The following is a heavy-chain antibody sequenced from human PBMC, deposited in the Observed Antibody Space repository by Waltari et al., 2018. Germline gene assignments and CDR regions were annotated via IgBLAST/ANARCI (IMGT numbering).Heavy chain of an antibody. D-gene: IGHD1-1*01. CDR1: GFTFSDYG. J-gene: IGHJ3*01. Sequence: QVHLVESGGGVVQPGGSLRLSCAASGFTFSDYGMPWVRQAPSKGLGWWAFIRYDASDIYYRDSVKGRFTISRDNSKNTLFLQMSSLRPEDTAVYYCAKVGVGLTTWYPFDVWGQGTMVTVSS. V-gene: IGHV3-30*02. CDR3: AKVGVGLTTWYPFDV. CDR2: IRYDASDI.